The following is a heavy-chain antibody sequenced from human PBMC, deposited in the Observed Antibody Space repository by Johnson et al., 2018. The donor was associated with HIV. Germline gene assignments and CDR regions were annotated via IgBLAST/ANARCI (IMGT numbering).Heavy chain of an antibody. J-gene: IGHJ3*02. CDR2: VSYDGTNE. CDR3: AKERGIVVVRDAFDI. CDR1: GFTFRSYG. V-gene: IGHV3-30*02. D-gene: IGHD3-22*01. Sequence: QVQLVESGGGVVQPGGSLRLSCAASGFTFRSYGMHWVRQAPGNGLEWVAFVSYDGTNEFYADSVKGRFTVSRDNSKNALYLQMNSLRAEDTAVYYCAKERGIVVVRDAFDIWGQGTMVTVSS.